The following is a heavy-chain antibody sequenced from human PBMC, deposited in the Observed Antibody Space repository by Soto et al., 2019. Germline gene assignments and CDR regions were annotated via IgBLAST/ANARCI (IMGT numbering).Heavy chain of an antibody. CDR2: IIPIFGTA. Sequence: ASVKVSCKASEGTFSSYAISWVRQAPGQGLEWMGGIIPIFGTANYAQKFQGRVTITADESTSTAYMELSSLRSEDTAVYYCERGRLLGATPRHFDYWGQGTLVTVYS. V-gene: IGHV1-69*13. D-gene: IGHD1-26*01. J-gene: IGHJ4*02. CDR1: EGTFSSYA. CDR3: ERGRLLGATPRHFDY.